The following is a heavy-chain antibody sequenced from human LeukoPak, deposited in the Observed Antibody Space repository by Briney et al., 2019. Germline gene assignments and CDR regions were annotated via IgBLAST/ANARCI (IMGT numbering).Heavy chain of an antibody. V-gene: IGHV4-59*01. CDR2: IYYTAGT. D-gene: IGHD1-1*01. Sequence: PSETLSLTCTVSGGSISSYYWSWVRQPPGKGLEWIGYIYYTAGTNYNPSLRSRVTISVDTSKNQFSLKLSSVTAADTAVYYCARVGDWNDLVYWGQGTLVTVSS. CDR3: ARVGDWNDLVY. J-gene: IGHJ4*02. CDR1: GGSISSYY.